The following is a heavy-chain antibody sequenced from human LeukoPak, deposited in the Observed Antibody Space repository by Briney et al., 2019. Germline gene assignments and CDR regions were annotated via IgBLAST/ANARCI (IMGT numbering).Heavy chain of an antibody. CDR2: IYARGSP. V-gene: IGHV4-4*09. Sequence: SETPFLTSTVSGGSTCSYYWSWIWHHPRGRLEWILYIYARGSPNYNPSLKRRVTITVDTSKNQFSLKLSSVTAADTAVYYCARLVVTGKVNYFDYWLRGSLVTVSS. CDR1: GGSTCSYY. J-gene: IGHJ4*02. CDR3: ARLVVTGKVNYFDY. D-gene: IGHD2-21*02.